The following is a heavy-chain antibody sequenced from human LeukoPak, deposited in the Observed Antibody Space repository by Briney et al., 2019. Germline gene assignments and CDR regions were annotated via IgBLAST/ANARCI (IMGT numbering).Heavy chain of an antibody. J-gene: IGHJ4*02. CDR1: GFTFDDYS. D-gene: IGHD3-22*01. CDR2: ISGDGGRT. CDR3: AKQDYYYDSSGYYYYFDY. V-gene: IGHV3-43*01. Sequence: PGGSLRLSCAASGFTFDDYSMHWVRQAPGKGLEWVSLISGDGGRTYYADSVKGRFTISRDNSKNSLYLQMNSLRAEDTAVYYCAKQDYYYDSSGYYYYFDYWGQGTLVTVSS.